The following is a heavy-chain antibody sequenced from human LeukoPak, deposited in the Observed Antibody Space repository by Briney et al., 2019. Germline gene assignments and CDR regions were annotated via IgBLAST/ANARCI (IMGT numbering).Heavy chain of an antibody. D-gene: IGHD2-8*02. J-gene: IGHJ3*02. Sequence: KPSETLSLTCTVSGGSVSSGSYYWSWIRQPPGKGLEWIGYIYYSGSTNYNPSLKSRVTISVDTSKNQFSLKLSSVTAADTAVYYCARDPYWDDAFDIWGQGTMVTVSS. CDR3: ARDPYWDDAFDI. CDR2: IYYSGST. V-gene: IGHV4-61*01. CDR1: GGSVSSGSYY.